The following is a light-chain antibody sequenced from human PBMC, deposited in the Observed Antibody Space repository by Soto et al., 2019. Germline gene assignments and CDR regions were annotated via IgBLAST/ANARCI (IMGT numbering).Light chain of an antibody. V-gene: IGKV1-39*01. CDR2: AAS. CDR3: QQSYSTPLT. CDR1: QSISSY. Sequence: DLPMTQSPSSLSASVGDRVTITCRASQSISSYLNWYQQKQGKAPKLLIYAASSLQSGVPSTFSGSGSGTDFTLTISSLQPKDFATYDCQQSYSTPLTFGGGTKVEIK. J-gene: IGKJ4*01.